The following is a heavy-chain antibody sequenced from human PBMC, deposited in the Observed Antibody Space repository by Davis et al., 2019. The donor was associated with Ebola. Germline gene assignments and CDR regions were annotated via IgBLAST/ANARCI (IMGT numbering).Heavy chain of an antibody. D-gene: IGHD6-13*01. V-gene: IGHV4-34*01. J-gene: IGHJ4*02. Sequence: PGGSLRLSCAVYGGSFSGYYWSWIRQPPGKGLEWIGEINHSGSTNYNPSLKSRVTISVDTSKNQFSLKLSSVTAADTAVYYCARGVHSSSWYRDYWGQGTLVTVSS. CDR3: ARGVHSSSWYRDY. CDR2: INHSGST. CDR1: GGSFSGYY.